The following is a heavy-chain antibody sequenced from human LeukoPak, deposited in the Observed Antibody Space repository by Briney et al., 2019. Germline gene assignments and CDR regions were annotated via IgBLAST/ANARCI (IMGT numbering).Heavy chain of an antibody. Sequence: ASVKVSCKASGYTFTNYAMHWVRQAPGQRLAWMGWINAGNGNTKYSQEFQGRVSITRDTSASTAYMELSSLRSEDMAVYYCARSGIQLWSYFDYWGQGTLVSVSS. CDR3: ARSGIQLWSYFDY. CDR1: GYTFTNYA. J-gene: IGHJ4*02. CDR2: INAGNGNT. V-gene: IGHV1-3*03. D-gene: IGHD5-18*01.